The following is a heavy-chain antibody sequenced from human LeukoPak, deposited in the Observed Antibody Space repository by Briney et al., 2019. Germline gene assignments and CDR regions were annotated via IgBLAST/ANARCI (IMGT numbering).Heavy chain of an antibody. V-gene: IGHV3-48*03. J-gene: IGHJ4*02. CDR2: ISNTGDIV. CDR1: GFSSSNYE. Sequence: SGGSLRLSCAASGFSSSNYEMNWVRQAPGKGLEWISHISNTGDIVHYADSVQGRFTISRDNSKHTLYLQMNSLRAEDTAVYYCAKPTDYGDYVFPYFDYWGQGTLVTVSS. D-gene: IGHD4-17*01. CDR3: AKPTDYGDYVFPYFDY.